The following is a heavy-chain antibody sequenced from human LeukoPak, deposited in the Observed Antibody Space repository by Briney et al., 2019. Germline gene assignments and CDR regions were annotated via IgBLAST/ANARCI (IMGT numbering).Heavy chain of an antibody. CDR2: IYYSGST. CDR3: ARGQPGRVLYGERPHFDY. V-gene: IGHV4-39*01. J-gene: IGHJ4*02. D-gene: IGHD4-17*01. Sequence: SETLFLTCTVSGGSISSSSYYWGWIRQPPGKGLEWIGSIYYSGSTYYNPSLKSRVTISVDTSKNQFSLKLSSVTAADTAVYYCARGQPGRVLYGERPHFDYWGQGTLVTVSS. CDR1: GGSISSSSYY.